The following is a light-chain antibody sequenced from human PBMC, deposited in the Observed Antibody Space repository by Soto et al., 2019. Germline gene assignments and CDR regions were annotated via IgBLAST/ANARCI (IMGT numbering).Light chain of an antibody. Sequence: ELLMTQSPDILSVSPGDTAILSCRASQSVASALAWYQQRPGQPPRVIMYGASVRSTGLPDRFSGSGSGTDFTLTISRLEPEDFAVYYCQQYGSSPPTFGQGTKVDI. CDR3: QQYGSSPPT. J-gene: IGKJ1*01. CDR1: QSVASA. CDR2: GAS. V-gene: IGKV3-20*01.